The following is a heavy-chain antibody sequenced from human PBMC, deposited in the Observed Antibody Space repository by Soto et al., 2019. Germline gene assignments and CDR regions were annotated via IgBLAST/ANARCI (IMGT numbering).Heavy chain of an antibody. J-gene: IGHJ4*02. V-gene: IGHV3-30*18. Sequence: PGGSLRLSCAASGFTFSSYGMHWVRQAPGKGLEWVAVISYDGSNKYYADSVKGRFTISRDNSKNTLYLQMNSLRAEDTAVYYCAKDLITGTSGYWGQGTLVTVSS. CDR3: AKDLITGTSGY. CDR2: ISYDGSNK. D-gene: IGHD1-20*01. CDR1: GFTFSSYG.